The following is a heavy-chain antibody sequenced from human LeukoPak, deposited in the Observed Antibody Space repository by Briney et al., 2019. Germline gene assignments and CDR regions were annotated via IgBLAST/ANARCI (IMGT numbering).Heavy chain of an antibody. D-gene: IGHD6-13*01. CDR3: ASWVAAAGNAGY. CDR2: ISSSSSYI. Sequence: PGGSLRLSCAASGFTFSSYAMSWVRQAPGKGLEWVSSISSSSSYIYYADSVKGRFTISRDNAKNSLYLQMNSLRAEDTAVYYCASWVAAAGNAGYWGQGTLVTVSS. CDR1: GFTFSSYA. J-gene: IGHJ4*02. V-gene: IGHV3-21*01.